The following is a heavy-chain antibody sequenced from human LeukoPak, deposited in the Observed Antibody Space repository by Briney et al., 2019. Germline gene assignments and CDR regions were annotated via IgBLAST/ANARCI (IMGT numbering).Heavy chain of an antibody. Sequence: GGSLRLSCAASGFTFSTYGMHWVRQAPGKGLEWVAVISYDGSNKYYADSVKGRFTISRDNSKNTLYLQMNSLRAEDTAVYYCAKVGRVVPAAIYYSDYWGQGTLVTVSS. V-gene: IGHV3-30*18. D-gene: IGHD2-2*01. CDR3: AKVGRVVPAAIYYSDY. CDR2: ISYDGSNK. J-gene: IGHJ4*02. CDR1: GFTFSTYG.